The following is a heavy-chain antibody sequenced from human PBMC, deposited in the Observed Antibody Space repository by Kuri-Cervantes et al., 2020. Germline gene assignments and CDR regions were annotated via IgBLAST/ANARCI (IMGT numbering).Heavy chain of an antibody. J-gene: IGHJ4*02. Sequence: SETLSLTCTVSGGSISSGSYYWSWIRQPAGKGLEWIGRIYTSGSTNYNPSLKSRVTISVDTSKNQFSLKLSSVTAADTAVYYCARGRRRQWLATYFDYWGQGTLVTVSS. CDR2: IYTSGST. CDR3: ARGRRRQWLATYFDY. CDR1: GGSISSGSYY. V-gene: IGHV4-61*02. D-gene: IGHD6-19*01.